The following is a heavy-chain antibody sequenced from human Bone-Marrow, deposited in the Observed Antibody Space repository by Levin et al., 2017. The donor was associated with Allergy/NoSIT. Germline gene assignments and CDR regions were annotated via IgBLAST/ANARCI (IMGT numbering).Heavy chain of an antibody. D-gene: IGHD3-10*01. J-gene: IGHJ4*02. CDR1: GYSFTSYW. V-gene: IGHV5-10-1*01. CDR3: ARHLASGSYYFDY. Sequence: KVSCKGSGYSFTSYWISWVRQMPGKGLEWMGRIDPSDSYTNYSPSFQGHVTISADKSISTAYVQWSSLKASDTAMYYCARHLASGSYYFDYWGQGTLVTVSS. CDR2: IDPSDSYT.